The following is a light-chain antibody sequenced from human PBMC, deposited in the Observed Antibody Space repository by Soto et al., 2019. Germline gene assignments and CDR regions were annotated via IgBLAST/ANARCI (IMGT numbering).Light chain of an antibody. CDR1: EDISTW. Sequence: IQLTQSPSSLSASVGDIVTIAFLFSEDISTWLAWYQQKPGKAPKLLIYAASSLQSGVPSRFSGSGSGTDFTLTISSLQPEDFATYYCQHADSFPLITFGQGTRLEIK. CDR2: AAS. CDR3: QHADSFPLIT. J-gene: IGKJ5*01. V-gene: IGKV1-12*01.